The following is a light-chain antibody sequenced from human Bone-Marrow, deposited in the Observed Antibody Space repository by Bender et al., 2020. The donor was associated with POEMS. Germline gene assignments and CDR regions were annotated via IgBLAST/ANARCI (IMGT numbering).Light chain of an antibody. V-gene: IGLV3-21*02. CDR3: QVWDGVGHWV. J-gene: IGLJ3*02. CDR1: NIGRKN. Sequence: SYVLTQPPSVSVAPGQTATITCGGNNIGRKNVHWYQQKPGQAPVLVIYDDADRPSWIPERFSGSHSGSTASLTIGRVEDGDEADYYCQVWDGVGHWVFGGGTKLAVL. CDR2: DDA.